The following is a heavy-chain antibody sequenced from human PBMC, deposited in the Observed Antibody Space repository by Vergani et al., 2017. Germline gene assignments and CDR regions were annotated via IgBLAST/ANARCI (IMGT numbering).Heavy chain of an antibody. CDR3: ATKSCGTPGCQKGYFRE. Sequence: QVHLVESGGGVVQPGRSLRLSCVVSGFTSSYYGMHWVRQAPGKGLEWVAVISYDGTQKYYADSVKGRFTISRDNSKSTLYLQMNSLRTEYTAVYYCATKSCGTPGCQKGYFREWGQGTLVTVAS. V-gene: IGHV3-30*03. CDR2: ISYDGTQK. D-gene: IGHD1-1*01. CDR1: GFTSSYYG. J-gene: IGHJ1*01.